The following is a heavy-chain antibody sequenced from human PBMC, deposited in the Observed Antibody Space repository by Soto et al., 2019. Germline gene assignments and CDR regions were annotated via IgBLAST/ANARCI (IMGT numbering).Heavy chain of an antibody. Sequence: QVQLQQWGAGLLKPSETLSLTCAVYGGSFSGHSWNWIRQSPGRGLEWIGDINHSGRVKYSPSLKSRVTILLDTSKYQFSLTLSAVTAADTARYYCSTRADETIGYCRFAPWGQGTLVTVSS. CDR3: STRADETIGYCRFAP. CDR1: GGSFSGHS. D-gene: IGHD3-22*01. V-gene: IGHV4-34*01. CDR2: INHSGRV. J-gene: IGHJ5*01.